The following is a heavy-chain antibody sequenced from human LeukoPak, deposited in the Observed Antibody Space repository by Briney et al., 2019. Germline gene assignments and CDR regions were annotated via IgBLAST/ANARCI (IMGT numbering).Heavy chain of an antibody. CDR1: GGSISSFY. CDR3: ARGRVTAIWRY. Sequence: SETLSLTCSVSGGSISSFYWSWIRQPPGKGLEWIAYIYYTGSTNYNPSLKSRVTISVDTSKNQFSLKLSSVTAADTAVYYCARGRVTAIWRYWGQGTLVTVSS. D-gene: IGHD2-21*02. J-gene: IGHJ4*02. CDR2: IYYTGST. V-gene: IGHV4-59*12.